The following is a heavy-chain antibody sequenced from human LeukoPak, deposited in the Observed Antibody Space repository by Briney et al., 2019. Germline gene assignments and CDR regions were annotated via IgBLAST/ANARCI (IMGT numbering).Heavy chain of an antibody. CDR1: GVTFDNFG. V-gene: IGHV3-30*02. J-gene: IGHJ6*03. CDR2: LRYDANNRYDKNND. Sequence: GGSLRLSCVASGVTFDNFGMHWVRQAPGKVLEWVAFLRYDANNRYDKNNDYYAVSVKGRFTISRDNSKNTLYLQMNSLKSEDTAVYYCAKGDYYMEVWGKGATVTVSS. CDR3: AKGDYYMEV.